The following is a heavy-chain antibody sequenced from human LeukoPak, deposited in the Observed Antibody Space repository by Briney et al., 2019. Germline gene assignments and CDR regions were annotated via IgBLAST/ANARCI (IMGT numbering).Heavy chain of an antibody. J-gene: IGHJ5*02. CDR3: ARDSKYDSTGHAP. Sequence: SETLSLTCTVSGGSTSSYYWTWIRQPSGQGLECIGYISYSGSTNYSPSLKSRVTISVDTSKNQFSLKLTSVTAADTAMYYCARDSKYDSTGHAPWGLGTLVTVSS. CDR1: GGSTSSYY. CDR2: ISYSGST. V-gene: IGHV4-59*12. D-gene: IGHD3-22*01.